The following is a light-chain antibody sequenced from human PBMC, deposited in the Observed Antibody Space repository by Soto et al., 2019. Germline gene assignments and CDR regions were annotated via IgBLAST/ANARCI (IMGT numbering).Light chain of an antibody. J-gene: IGKJ5*01. CDR2: DAS. Sequence: EIVLTQSPATLSLSPGERATLSCRASQSASSYLAWYQQKPGQAPRLLIYDASNRATGIPARFSGSGSGTDFTLTISSLEPEDFAVYYCQQRSNWWITFGQGTRLEIK. CDR1: QSASSY. CDR3: QQRSNWWIT. V-gene: IGKV3-11*01.